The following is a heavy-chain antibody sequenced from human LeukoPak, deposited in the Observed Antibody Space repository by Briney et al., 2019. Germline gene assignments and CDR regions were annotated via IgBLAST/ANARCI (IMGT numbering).Heavy chain of an antibody. CDR2: IYHSGTT. V-gene: IGHV4-38-2*02. D-gene: IGHD3-10*01. CDR3: ARDQGEITMVRGVIFYGIDV. CDR1: AYSISDGWV. Sequence: SGTLSLTCTVSAYSISDGWVWGMIRQPPGKGLEWIGSIYHSGTTYYNPSLKSRVTMSVDTSKNQFSLKLSSVTAADTAVYYCARDQGEITMVRGVIFYGIDVWGQGTTVTVSS. J-gene: IGHJ6*02.